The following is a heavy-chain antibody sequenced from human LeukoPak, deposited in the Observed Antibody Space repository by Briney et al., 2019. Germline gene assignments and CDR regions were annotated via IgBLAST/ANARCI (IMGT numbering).Heavy chain of an antibody. CDR1: GFTFSSYA. D-gene: IGHD3-22*01. J-gene: IGHJ4*02. CDR2: ISGSGGST. Sequence: GGSLRLSCAASGFTFSSYAMSWVRQAPGKGLEWVSAISGSGGSTYYADPVKGRFTISRDNSKNTLYLQMNNLRADDTAVYYCARKTDSSGSGDYWGQGTLVTVSS. V-gene: IGHV3-23*01. CDR3: ARKTDSSGSGDY.